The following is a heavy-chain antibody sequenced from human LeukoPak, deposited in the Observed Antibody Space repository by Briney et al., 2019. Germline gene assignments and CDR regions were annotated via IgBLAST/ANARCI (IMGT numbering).Heavy chain of an antibody. CDR1: GYSFTSYW. V-gene: IGHV5-51*01. J-gene: IGHJ5*02. CDR3: ARIQLWSGGWFDP. D-gene: IGHD5-18*01. Sequence: KDGESLKISCKGSGYSFTSYWIGWVRQMRGKGLEWMGIIYPGDSDTRYSPSFQGQVTISADKSISTAYLQWSSLKASDTAMYYCARIQLWSGGWFDPWGQGTLVTVSS. CDR2: IYPGDSDT.